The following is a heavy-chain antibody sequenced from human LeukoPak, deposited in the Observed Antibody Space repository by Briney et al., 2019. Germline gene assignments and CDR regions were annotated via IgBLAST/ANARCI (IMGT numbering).Heavy chain of an antibody. Sequence: LGGSLRLSCAASGFTFSSYEMNWVRPAPGKGLEWVSYISSSGSTIYYADSVKGRFTISRDNAKNSLYLQMNSLRAEDTAVYYCARGAGYSSGGVFDYWGQGTLVTVSS. CDR2: ISSSGSTI. D-gene: IGHD6-19*01. V-gene: IGHV3-48*03. CDR1: GFTFSSYE. CDR3: ARGAGYSSGGVFDY. J-gene: IGHJ4*02.